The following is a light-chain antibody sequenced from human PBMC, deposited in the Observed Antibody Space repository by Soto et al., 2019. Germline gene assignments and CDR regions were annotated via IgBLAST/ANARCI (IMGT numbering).Light chain of an antibody. Sequence: DIVMTQSPATLSVSPGERATLSCRASQSVGSNLAWYQQKPGQAPRLLIYGASTRATDIASRFSGRGSGTEFTLTVSSLQSEDSAVYYCQQYNNWPRTFGQGTKVEIK. CDR2: GAS. J-gene: IGKJ1*01. CDR3: QQYNNWPRT. V-gene: IGKV3-15*01. CDR1: QSVGSN.